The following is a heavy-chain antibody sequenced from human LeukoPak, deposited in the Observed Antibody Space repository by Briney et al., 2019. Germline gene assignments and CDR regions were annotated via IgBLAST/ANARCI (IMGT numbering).Heavy chain of an antibody. Sequence: GGSLRLSCAASGFILSSYWMSWVRQAPGKGLEWVANIKQDGSEKYYVDSVKGRFTISRDNAKNSLYLQMSSLRAEDTAVYYCARDPNGDYIGAFEIWGQGTMVTVSS. CDR3: ARDPNGDYIGAFEI. J-gene: IGHJ3*02. CDR1: GFILSSYW. V-gene: IGHV3-7*03. CDR2: IKQDGSEK. D-gene: IGHD4-17*01.